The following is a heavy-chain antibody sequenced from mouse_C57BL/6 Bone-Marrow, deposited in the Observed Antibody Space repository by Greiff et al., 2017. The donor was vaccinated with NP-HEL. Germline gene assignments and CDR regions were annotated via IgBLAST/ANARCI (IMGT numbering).Heavy chain of an antibody. D-gene: IGHD1-1*01. V-gene: IGHV1-50*01. CDR3: ASALYYYGSSPSF. CDR2: IDPSDSYT. J-gene: IGHJ3*01. Sequence: QQSCKASGYTFTSYWMQWVKQRPGQGLEWIGEIDPSDSYTNYNQKFKGKATLTVDTSSSTAYMQLSSLTSEDSAVYYCASALYYYGSSPSFWGQGTLVTVSA. CDR1: GYTFTSYW.